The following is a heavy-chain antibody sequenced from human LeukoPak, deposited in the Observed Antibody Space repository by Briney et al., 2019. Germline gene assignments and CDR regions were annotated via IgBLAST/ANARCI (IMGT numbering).Heavy chain of an antibody. J-gene: IGHJ5*02. Sequence: ESLKISCKAYGDRFTSYWVAWGRQKPGKGLEWMGIIFPGVSDTRYSPSFEGQVSISVDRSTATAYLHWTSLKASDTAIYYCARRPLHSPHYFDPWGQGTLV. D-gene: IGHD1-26*01. CDR3: ARRPLHSPHYFDP. V-gene: IGHV5-51*01. CDR2: IFPGVSDT. CDR1: GDRFTSYW.